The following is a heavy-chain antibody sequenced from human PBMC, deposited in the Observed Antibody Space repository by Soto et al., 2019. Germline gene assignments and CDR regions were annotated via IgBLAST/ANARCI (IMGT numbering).Heavy chain of an antibody. CDR2: IIPILGIA. Sequence: SVKVSCKASGGTFSSYTISWVRQAPGQGLEWMGRIIPILGIANYAQKFQGRVTITADKSTSTAYMELSSLRSEDTAVYYCARDLDSSLFDYWGQGTLVTVSS. J-gene: IGHJ4*02. CDR1: GGTFSSYT. V-gene: IGHV1-69*04. D-gene: IGHD6-13*01. CDR3: ARDLDSSLFDY.